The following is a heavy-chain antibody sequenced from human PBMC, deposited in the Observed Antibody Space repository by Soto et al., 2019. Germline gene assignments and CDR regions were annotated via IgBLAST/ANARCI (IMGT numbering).Heavy chain of an antibody. V-gene: IGHV6-1*01. J-gene: IGHJ3*02. Sequence: PSQTLSLTCAISGDSVSSNSAAWNWIRQSPSRGLEWLGRTYYRSKWYNDYAVSVKSRITINPDTSKNQFSLQLNSVTPEDTAVYYCARDMPVVAATWRPYDAFDIWGQGTMVTVSS. CDR3: ARDMPVVAATWRPYDAFDI. CDR2: TYYRSKWYN. D-gene: IGHD2-15*01. CDR1: GDSVSSNSAA.